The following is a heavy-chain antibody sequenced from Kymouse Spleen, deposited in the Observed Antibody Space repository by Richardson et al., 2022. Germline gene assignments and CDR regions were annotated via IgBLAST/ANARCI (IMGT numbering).Heavy chain of an antibody. CDR2: IWYDGSNK. Sequence: QVQLVESGGGVVQPGRSLRLSCAASGFTFSSYGMHWVRQAPGKGLEWVAVIWYDGSNKYYADSVKGRFTISRDNSKNTLYLQMNSLRAEDTAVYYCARAHNWNYDFDYWGQGTLVTVSS. V-gene: IGHV3-33*01. CDR3: ARAHNWNYDFDY. D-gene: IGHD1-7*01. CDR1: GFTFSSYG. J-gene: IGHJ4*02.